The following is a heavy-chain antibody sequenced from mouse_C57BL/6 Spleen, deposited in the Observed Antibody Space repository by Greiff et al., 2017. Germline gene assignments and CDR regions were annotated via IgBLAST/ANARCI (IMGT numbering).Heavy chain of an antibody. D-gene: IGHD1-1*01. V-gene: IGHV1-26*01. J-gene: IGHJ2*01. CDR1: GYTFTDYY. Sequence: VQLQQSGPELVKPGASVKISCKASGYTFTDYYMNWVKQSHGKSLEWIGDINPNNGGTSYNQKFKGKATLTVDKSSSTAYMELRSLTSEDSAVYYCARRYYGSRGYFDYWGQGTTLTVSS. CDR2: INPNNGGT. CDR3: ARRYYGSRGYFDY.